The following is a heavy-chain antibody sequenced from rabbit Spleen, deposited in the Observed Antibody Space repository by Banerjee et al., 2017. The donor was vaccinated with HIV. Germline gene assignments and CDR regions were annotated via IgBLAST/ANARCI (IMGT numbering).Heavy chain of an antibody. Sequence: QEQLKESGGGLVQPGGSLKLSCTASGFTLSSYYMNWVRQAPGKGLQWIACINTYTGKAVYATWANGRFTISRTSSTTVTLQMTSLTAADTATYFCARDLYDFNNGDFNLWGPGTLVTVS. CDR3: ARDLYDFNNGDFNL. J-gene: IGHJ4*01. CDR1: GFTLSSYYM. D-gene: IGHD1-1*01. CDR2: INTYTGKA. V-gene: IGHV1S45*01.